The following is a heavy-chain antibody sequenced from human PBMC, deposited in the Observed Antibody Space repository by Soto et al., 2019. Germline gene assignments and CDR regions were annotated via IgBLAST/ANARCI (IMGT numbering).Heavy chain of an antibody. CDR1: GFTFSAYG. D-gene: IGHD3-10*01. J-gene: IGHJ5*02. CDR3: ARYSGTSDNWFDP. V-gene: IGHV3-33*01. CDR2: VWFDESHK. Sequence: QMQLVESGGGVVQPGRSLRLSCVASGFTFSAYGMHWVRQAPGKGLEWVAVVWFDESHKFYADSVKGRFTISRDNSKNTMYLQLNSLRGEDTAIYYCARYSGTSDNWFDPWGQGTLVTVSS.